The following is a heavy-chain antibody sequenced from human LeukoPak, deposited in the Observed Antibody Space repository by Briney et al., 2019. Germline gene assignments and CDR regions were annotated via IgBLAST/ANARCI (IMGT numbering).Heavy chain of an antibody. J-gene: IGHJ3*02. D-gene: IGHD2-8*02. CDR3: ARGKDYWRNYDAFDI. CDR2: IIPILGIA. V-gene: IGHV1-69*04. Sequence: ASVKVSCKASGGTFSSYAISWVRQAPGQGLEWMGRIIPILGIANYAQKFQGRVTITADKSTSTAYMELSSLRSEDTAVYYCARGKDYWRNYDAFDIWGQGTMVTVSS. CDR1: GGTFSSYA.